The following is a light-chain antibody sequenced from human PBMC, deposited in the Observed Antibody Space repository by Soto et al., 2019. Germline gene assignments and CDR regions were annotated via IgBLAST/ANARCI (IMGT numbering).Light chain of an antibody. V-gene: IGKV3-20*01. J-gene: IGKJ1*01. Sequence: EIVLTQSPGTLSLSPGERATLSCRASQSVSSSYLAWYQQKPGQAPRLLFYGASRRATGIPDRFSGSGSGTDFTLTISTLEPEDYAVYYCQQHGSSPPTFGQGNTVEIK. CDR3: QQHGSSPPT. CDR1: QSVSSSY. CDR2: GAS.